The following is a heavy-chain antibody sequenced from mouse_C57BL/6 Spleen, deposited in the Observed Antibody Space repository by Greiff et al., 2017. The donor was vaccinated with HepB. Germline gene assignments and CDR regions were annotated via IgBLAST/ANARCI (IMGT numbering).Heavy chain of an antibody. Sequence: VKLVESGAELVKPGASVKMSCKASGYTFTTYPIEWMKQNHGKSLEWIGNFHPYNDDTKYNEKFKGKATLTVEKSSSTVYLELSRLTSDDSAVYYCARSGGYYDYDGGFAYWGQGTLVTVSA. CDR2: FHPYNDDT. CDR1: GYTFTTYP. D-gene: IGHD2-4*01. CDR3: ARSGGYYDYDGGFAY. J-gene: IGHJ3*01. V-gene: IGHV1-47*01.